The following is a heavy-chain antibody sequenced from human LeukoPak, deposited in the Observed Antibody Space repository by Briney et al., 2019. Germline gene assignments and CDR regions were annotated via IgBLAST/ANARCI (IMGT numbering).Heavy chain of an antibody. CDR3: ARGLRQGSAWSWGPKEKSYQYMDV. J-gene: IGHJ6*04. CDR1: GGSFSSHY. D-gene: IGHD6-19*01. Sequence: SETLSLTCGVSGGSFSSHYWTWIRQPPGKGLEWIGEINPRGSTNYNPSLESRVTVSADTSRNQLSLSLTSVTAADSAVYFCARGLRQGSAWSWGPKEKSYQYMDVWGTGATVIVSS. V-gene: IGHV4-34*01. CDR2: INPRGST.